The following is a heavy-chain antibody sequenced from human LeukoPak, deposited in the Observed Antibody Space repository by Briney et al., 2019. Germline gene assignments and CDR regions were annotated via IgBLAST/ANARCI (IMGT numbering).Heavy chain of an antibody. J-gene: IGHJ3*02. D-gene: IGHD6-19*01. V-gene: IGHV3-7*03. CDR3: SRDGSSSDWSAFDI. Sequence: GGSLRLSCAASGFTFSSYWMSWVRQAPGKGLEWVANIKQDGSEKFYVGSVKGRFTISRDNAKNSLYLQMNSLKTQDTAVYYCSRDGSSSDWSAFDIWGQGTMVTVSS. CDR2: IKQDGSEK. CDR1: GFTFSSYW.